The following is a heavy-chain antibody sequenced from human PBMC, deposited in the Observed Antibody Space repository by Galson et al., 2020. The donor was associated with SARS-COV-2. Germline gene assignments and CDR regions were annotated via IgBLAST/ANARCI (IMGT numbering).Heavy chain of an antibody. D-gene: IGHD3-16*01. CDR3: AMGADRSLNWYFDV. CDR2: IFTSGST. CDR1: GCSISSCYHY. Sequence: SETLSLTCTVSGCSISSCYHYWNWIRRPAGEGPEWIGHIFTSGSTNYNPSLKGRVTISMDSSKNQFSLELPSVTAADTAVYYCAMGADRSLNWYFDVWGRGTLVSVSS. J-gene: IGHJ2*01. V-gene: IGHV4-61*09.